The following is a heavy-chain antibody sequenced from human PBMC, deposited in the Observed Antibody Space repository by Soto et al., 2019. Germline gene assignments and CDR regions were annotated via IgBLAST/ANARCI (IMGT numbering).Heavy chain of an antibody. V-gene: IGHV4-34*01. CDR3: ARHTRYGDYFLNWFDP. Sequence: SETLSLTCAVYGGSFSGYYWSWIRQPPGKGLEWIGEINHSESTNYNPSLKSRITITVEKSKNQFSLKLSSVTATDTDEYYCARHTRYGDYFLNWFDPWGQGTLVTVSS. J-gene: IGHJ5*02. CDR2: INHSEST. D-gene: IGHD4-17*01. CDR1: GGSFSGYY.